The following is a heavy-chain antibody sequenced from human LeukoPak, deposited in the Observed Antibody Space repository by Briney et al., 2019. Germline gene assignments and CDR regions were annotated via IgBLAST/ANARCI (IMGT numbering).Heavy chain of an antibody. CDR2: ITSSSSYI. CDR1: GFTFSSYS. D-gene: IGHD1-26*01. V-gene: IGHV3-21*01. J-gene: IGHJ6*03. Sequence: PGGSLRLSCAASGFTFSSYSMNWVRQAPGKGLEWVSSITSSSSYIYYADSVKGRFTISRDNAKNSLYLQMNSLRAEDTAVYYCASIRGATLQDYYYYMDVWGKGTTVTISS. CDR3: ASIRGATLQDYYYYMDV.